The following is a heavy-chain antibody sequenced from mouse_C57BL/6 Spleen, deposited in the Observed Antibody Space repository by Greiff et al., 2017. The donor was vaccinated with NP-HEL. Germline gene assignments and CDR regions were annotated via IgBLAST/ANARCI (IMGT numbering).Heavy chain of an antibody. CDR3: ARNEELGSFDY. D-gene: IGHD4-1*01. J-gene: IGHJ2*01. CDR2: IDPSDSYT. V-gene: IGHV1-69*01. CDR1: GYTFTSYW. Sequence: VQLQQPGAALVMPGASVKLSCKASGYTFTSYWMHWVKQRPGQGLEWIGEIDPSDSYTNYNQKFKGKSTLTVDKSSSTAYMQLSSLTSEDSAVYYCARNEELGSFDYWGQGTTLTVSS.